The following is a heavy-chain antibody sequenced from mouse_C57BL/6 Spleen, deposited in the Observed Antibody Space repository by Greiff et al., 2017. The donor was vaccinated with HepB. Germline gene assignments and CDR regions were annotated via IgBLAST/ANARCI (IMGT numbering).Heavy chain of an antibody. Sequence: QVQLQQSGPELVKPGASVKISCKASGYAFSSSWMNWVKQRPGKGLEWIGRIYPGDGDTNYNGKFKGKATLTADKSSSTAYMQLSSLTSEDSAVYFCAADHYGSTWFAYWGQGTLVTVSA. CDR3: AADHYGSTWFAY. V-gene: IGHV1-82*01. J-gene: IGHJ3*01. D-gene: IGHD1-1*01. CDR2: IYPGDGDT. CDR1: GYAFSSSW.